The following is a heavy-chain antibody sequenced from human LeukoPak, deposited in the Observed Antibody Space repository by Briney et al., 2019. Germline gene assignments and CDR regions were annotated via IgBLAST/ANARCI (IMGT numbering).Heavy chain of an antibody. CDR3: ARDRWFDP. V-gene: IGHV4-31*03. Sequence: PSETLSLNCTVSGGSISSVGNYWRWIRQHPGKGLEWIGYIYYSGSTYYNPSLKSRVTISLDTSKNQFSLKLTSVTAADTAVYYCARDRWFDPWGQGTLVTVSS. J-gene: IGHJ5*02. CDR2: IYYSGST. CDR1: GGSISSVGNY.